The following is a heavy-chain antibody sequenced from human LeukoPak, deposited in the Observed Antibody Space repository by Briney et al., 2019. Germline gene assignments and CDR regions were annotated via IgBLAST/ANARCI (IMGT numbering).Heavy chain of an antibody. CDR3: ARHAPYYYDSSGGYFDY. Sequence: GESLKISCKGSGYSFTSYWIGGGRQMPGEGLEWVGIIYLGDSDTRYSPSFQGEVTISAEKSISTAYLQWSSLKASDTAMYYCARHAPYYYDSSGGYFDYWGQGTLVTVSS. J-gene: IGHJ4*02. V-gene: IGHV5-51*01. CDR1: GYSFTSYW. CDR2: IYLGDSDT. D-gene: IGHD3-22*01.